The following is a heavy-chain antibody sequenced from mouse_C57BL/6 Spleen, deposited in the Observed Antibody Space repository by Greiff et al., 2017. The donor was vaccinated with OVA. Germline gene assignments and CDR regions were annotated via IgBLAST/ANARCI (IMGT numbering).Heavy chain of an antibody. D-gene: IGHD1-1*01. CDR1: GYTFTSYW. J-gene: IGHJ2*01. CDR2: IYPNSGST. Sequence: VQLQQPGAELVKPGASVKLSCKASGYTFTSYWMHWVKQRPGQGLEWIGMIYPNSGSTNYNEKFKSKATLTVDKSSSTAYMQLSSLTSEDSAVYYCARECTTVVANYFDDWGQGTTLTVSS. CDR3: ARECTTVVANYFDD. V-gene: IGHV1-64*01.